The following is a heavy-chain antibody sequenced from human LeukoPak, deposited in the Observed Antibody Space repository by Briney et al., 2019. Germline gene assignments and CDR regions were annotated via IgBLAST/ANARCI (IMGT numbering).Heavy chain of an antibody. J-gene: IGHJ4*02. CDR2: ISAYNGNT. CDR3: ARGNANYDILTGYYVY. Sequence: ASVKVSCKASGYTFTSYGISWVRQAPGQGLEWTGWISAYNGNTNYAQKFQGRVSMTRDTSTSTVYMELSSLRSEDTAVYYCARGNANYDILTGYYVYWGQGTLVTVSS. CDR1: GYTFTSYG. D-gene: IGHD3-9*01. V-gene: IGHV1-18*01.